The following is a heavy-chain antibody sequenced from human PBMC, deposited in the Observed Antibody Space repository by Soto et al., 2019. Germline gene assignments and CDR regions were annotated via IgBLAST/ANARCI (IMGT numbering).Heavy chain of an antibody. CDR2: IHYTGST. D-gene: IGHD1-26*01. CDR1: GGSVSSGSYY. Sequence: QVQLQESGPGLVKPSENLSLTCSVSGGSVSSGSYYWSWIRQPPGKGLEWIGYIHYTGSTNYSPPLNSRLTISVDTSRNQFSLKLSSVTAADTAVYYCARDRSGSYYNYWGQGTLVTVSS. J-gene: IGHJ4*02. V-gene: IGHV4-61*01. CDR3: ARDRSGSYYNY.